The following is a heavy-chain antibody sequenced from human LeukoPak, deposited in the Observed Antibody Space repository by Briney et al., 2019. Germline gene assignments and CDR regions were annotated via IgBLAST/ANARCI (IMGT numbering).Heavy chain of an antibody. J-gene: IGHJ6*02. V-gene: IGHV4-39*01. CDR3: ARGDYDTSGYYYYYYGMDV. D-gene: IGHD3-22*01. CDR2: IYHSGST. CDR1: GGSISSRIYY. Sequence: SETLSLTGTVSGGSISSRIYYWGWIRQPPGKGLEWIGSIYHSGSTYYNPSLKSRVTISVDTSKKQFSLKLCSVTAADTAVYYCARGDYDTSGYYYYYYGMDVWGQGTTVTVSS.